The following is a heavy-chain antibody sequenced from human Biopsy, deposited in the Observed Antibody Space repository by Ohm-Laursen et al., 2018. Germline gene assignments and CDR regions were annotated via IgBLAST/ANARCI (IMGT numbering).Heavy chain of an antibody. CDR1: GGSIRSSTTYY. V-gene: IGHV4-39*01. CDR2: IYNTKIT. Sequence: SDTQSLTRTVSGGSIRSSTTYYWAWPRQPPGKGLEWIGNIYNTKITFYNPSPRSRVTISFDKTRNQFSLRVSSVTAADTALYFCARHPTGFWFDPWGHGTLVTVSS. CDR3: ARHPTGFWFDP. J-gene: IGHJ5*02.